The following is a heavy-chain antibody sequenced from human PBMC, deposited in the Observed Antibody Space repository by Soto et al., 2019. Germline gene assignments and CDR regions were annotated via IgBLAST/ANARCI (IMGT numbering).Heavy chain of an antibody. V-gene: IGHV1-18*01. CDR3: ARIGYSGNFFDY. CDR2: ISAYNGNT. D-gene: IGHD1-26*01. Sequence: ASVKVSFKASGYTFTSYGISWLRQAPGQGLEWMGWISAYNGNTNYAQKLQGRVTMTTDTSTSTAYMELRSLRSDDTAVYYCARIGYSGNFFDYWGQGTLVTVSS. CDR1: GYTFTSYG. J-gene: IGHJ4*02.